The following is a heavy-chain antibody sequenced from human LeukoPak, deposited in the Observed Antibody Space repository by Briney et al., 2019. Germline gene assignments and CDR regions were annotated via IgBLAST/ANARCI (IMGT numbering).Heavy chain of an antibody. Sequence: GASVKVSCKASGYTFTSYSINWVRQATGQGLEWMGWMNPNSGNTGYAQKFQGRVTITRNTSISTAYMELSSLRSEDTAVYYCARYFSPKQLDHMGFDYWGQGTLVTVSS. CDR2: MNPNSGNT. CDR3: ARYFSPKQLDHMGFDY. D-gene: IGHD2/OR15-2a*01. CDR1: GYTFTSYS. V-gene: IGHV1-8*03. J-gene: IGHJ4*02.